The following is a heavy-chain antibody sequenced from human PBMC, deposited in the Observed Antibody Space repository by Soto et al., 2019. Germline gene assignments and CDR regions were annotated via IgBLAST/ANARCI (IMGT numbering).Heavy chain of an antibody. J-gene: IGHJ4*02. CDR1: VASISSGGYS. V-gene: IGHV4-30-2*01. CDR3: ARVPDY. Sequence: QLQLLESGSGLVKPSRTLSLTWAVPVASISSGGYSWGWIGQPPGKGLEWIGYIYHSVSTYYNPSLKSRVTISVDRSKNQFSLRLSSVTAADTAVYYCARVPDYWGQGTLVTVSS. CDR2: IYHSVST.